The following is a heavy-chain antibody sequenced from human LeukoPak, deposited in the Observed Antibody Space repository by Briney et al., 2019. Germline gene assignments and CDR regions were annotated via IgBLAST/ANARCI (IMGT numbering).Heavy chain of an antibody. Sequence: GGSLRLSCAASGFTFSSYEMSWVRQTPGKGLEWVGRIKSKNDGGTTDYAAPVKGRFTISRDDSENTLYLQMNSLKTEDTAVYYCLTDTLNDFWSGYLYYFDYWGQGTLVTVSS. CDR2: IKSKNDGGTT. J-gene: IGHJ4*02. V-gene: IGHV3-15*01. CDR3: LTDTLNDFWSGYLYYFDY. CDR1: GFTFSSYE. D-gene: IGHD3-3*01.